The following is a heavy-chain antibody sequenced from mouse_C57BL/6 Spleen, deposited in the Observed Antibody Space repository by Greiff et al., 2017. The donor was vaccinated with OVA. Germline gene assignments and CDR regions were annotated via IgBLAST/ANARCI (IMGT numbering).Heavy chain of an antibody. Sequence: QVQLQQSGAELVRPGTSVKVSCKASGYAFTNYLIEWVKQRPGQGLEWIGVINPGSGGTNYNEKFKGKATLTADKSSSTAYMQLSSLTSEDSAVYFCASDKAGAYWGQGTLVTVSA. D-gene: IGHD3-2*02. J-gene: IGHJ3*01. CDR2: INPGSGGT. V-gene: IGHV1-54*01. CDR1: GYAFTNYL. CDR3: ASDKAGAY.